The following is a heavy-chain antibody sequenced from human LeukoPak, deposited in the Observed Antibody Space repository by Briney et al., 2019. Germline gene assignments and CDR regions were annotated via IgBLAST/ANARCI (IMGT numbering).Heavy chain of an antibody. D-gene: IGHD1-26*01. Sequence: ASVKVSCKVSGYTLTELSMHWVRQAPGKGLEWMGGFDPEDGETIYAQKFQGRVTMTEDTSTDTAYMELSSLRSEDTAVYYCARDQNSGSLLDYYYGMDVWGQGTTVTVSS. CDR3: ARDQNSGSLLDYYYGMDV. CDR2: FDPEDGET. V-gene: IGHV1-24*01. J-gene: IGHJ6*02. CDR1: GYTLTELS.